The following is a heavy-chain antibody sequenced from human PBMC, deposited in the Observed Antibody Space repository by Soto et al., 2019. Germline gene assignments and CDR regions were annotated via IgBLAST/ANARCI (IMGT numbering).Heavy chain of an antibody. J-gene: IGHJ5*02. D-gene: IGHD1-7*01. Sequence: QITLKESGPTLVKPTQTLTLTCTFSGLSLSTSGVGVGWFRQPPGKALEWLALLYWDDDKRYSPSLKNRLTIREDTSKNQAVLTMTNMVPVDTAPYYCAHGRAYGWNYGWFDHWGQGTLVTVSS. CDR2: LYWDDDK. CDR1: GLSLSTSGVG. V-gene: IGHV2-5*02. CDR3: AHGRAYGWNYGWFDH.